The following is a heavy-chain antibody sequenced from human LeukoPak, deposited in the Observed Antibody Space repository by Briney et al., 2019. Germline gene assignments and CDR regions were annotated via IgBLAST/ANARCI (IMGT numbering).Heavy chain of an antibody. CDR2: ISWNSGSI. J-gene: IGHJ4*02. V-gene: IGHV3-9*01. Sequence: GGSLRLSCAASGFTFDDYAMHWVRQAPGKGLEWVSGISWNSGSIGYADSVKGRFTISRDNAKSSLYLQMNSLRAEDTALYYCAKAYYGYSGYDPSYYFDYWGQGTLVTVSS. CDR3: AKAYYGYSGYDPSYYFDY. CDR1: GFTFDDYA. D-gene: IGHD5-12*01.